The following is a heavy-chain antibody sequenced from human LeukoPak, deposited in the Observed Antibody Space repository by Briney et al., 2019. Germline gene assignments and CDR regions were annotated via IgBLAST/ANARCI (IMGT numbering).Heavy chain of an antibody. D-gene: IGHD3-22*01. V-gene: IGHV3-23*01. Sequence: GGSLRLSCAASGXTFSSYWMSWVRQAPGKGLEWVSIISVSGGSTYYADSVKGRFTISRDNSKNTLDLQKNSLRAEDTAVYYCARGHYDSSGRYFDYWGQGTLVTVSS. CDR3: ARGHYDSSGRYFDY. J-gene: IGHJ4*02. CDR1: GXTFSSYW. CDR2: ISVSGGST.